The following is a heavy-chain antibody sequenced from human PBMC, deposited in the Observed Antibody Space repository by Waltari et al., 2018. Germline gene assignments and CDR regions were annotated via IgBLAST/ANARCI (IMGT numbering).Heavy chain of an antibody. CDR2: IYSGGGGNT. Sequence: EVQLVETGGGLIQPGGSLRLSCAASGFTVSSNYMTWVRQAPGKGLEWVSVIYSGGGGNTYYADSVKGRFTISRDNSKNTLYLKMNSLRAEDTAVYYCATDYDGNAYVAFDIWGQGTMVTVSS. J-gene: IGHJ3*02. CDR3: ATDYDGNAYVAFDI. CDR1: GFTVSSNY. D-gene: IGHD3-22*01. V-gene: IGHV3-53*02.